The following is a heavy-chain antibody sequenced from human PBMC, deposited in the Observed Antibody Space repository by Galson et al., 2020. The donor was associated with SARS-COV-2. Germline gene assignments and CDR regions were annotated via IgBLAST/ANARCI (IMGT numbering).Heavy chain of an antibody. Sequence: SETLSLTCTVSGGSISSGYHYWTWIRRPAGEGLEWIGHIYTSGPTDYNPSLNSRVTISMDASKNQFSLELTSVTAADSAVYYCARGDFNSLYWYFDLWGRGTLVSVSS. V-gene: IGHV4-61*09. CDR2: IYTSGPT. D-gene: IGHD2-21*02. J-gene: IGHJ2*01. CDR3: ARGDFNSLYWYFDL. CDR1: GGSISSGYHY.